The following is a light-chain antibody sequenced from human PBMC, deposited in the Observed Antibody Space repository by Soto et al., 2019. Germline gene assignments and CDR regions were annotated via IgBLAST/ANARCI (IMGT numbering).Light chain of an antibody. V-gene: IGLV1-40*01. J-gene: IGLJ1*01. CDR3: QSYDSSLSGSYV. Sequence: QSVLTQPPSVSGAPGQRVTISCTGSISNIGAGYDVHWYQQLPGTAPKLLIYGNSNRPSGVPDRFSGSKSGTSASLAITGIQAEDEADYYCQSYDSSLSGSYVFGTGTKLTVL. CDR2: GNS. CDR1: ISNIGAGYD.